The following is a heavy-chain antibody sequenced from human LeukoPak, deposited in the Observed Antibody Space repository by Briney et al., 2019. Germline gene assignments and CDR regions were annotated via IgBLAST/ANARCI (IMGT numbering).Heavy chain of an antibody. CDR2: IYYTGNT. V-gene: IGHV4-59*08. Sequence: PSETLSLTCTVPGVSISNHYSSWIRQPPGTGLAWIGYIYYTGNTNYNPSLKSRVTISEDTSKNQVSLRLSSVTAADTAVYYCVRHSRVVAFDYWGQGNLVTVSS. CDR1: GVSISNHY. J-gene: IGHJ4*02. D-gene: IGHD2-15*01. CDR3: VRHSRVVAFDY.